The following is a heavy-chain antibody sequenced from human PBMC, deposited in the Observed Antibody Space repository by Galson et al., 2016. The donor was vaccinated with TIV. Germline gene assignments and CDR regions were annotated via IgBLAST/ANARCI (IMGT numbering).Heavy chain of an antibody. Sequence: LSCAASGFAFSNYWMSWVRQAPGKGLGWVANIKDDGSDNNYVDSVWGRFTISRDNAKNSLFLQINSLRVEDKAVYYCAREIPGGTTDLDCWGQGTLVTVSS. CDR2: IKDDGSDN. J-gene: IGHJ4*02. CDR3: AREIPGGTTDLDC. V-gene: IGHV3-7*01. CDR1: GFAFSNYW. D-gene: IGHD1-14*01.